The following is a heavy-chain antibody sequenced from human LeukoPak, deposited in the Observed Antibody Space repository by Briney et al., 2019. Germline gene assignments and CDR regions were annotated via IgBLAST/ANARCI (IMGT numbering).Heavy chain of an antibody. CDR3: ARYMVRGVIGMAFDI. CDR1: GYTFTSYG. CDR2: ISAYNGNT. J-gene: IGHJ3*02. D-gene: IGHD3-10*01. Sequence: ASVKVSCKASGYTFTSYGISWVRQAPGQGLEWMGWISAYNGNTNYAQKLQGRVTMTTDTSTSTAYMELRSLRSDDTAVYYCARYMVRGVIGMAFDIWGQGAMVTVSS. V-gene: IGHV1-18*01.